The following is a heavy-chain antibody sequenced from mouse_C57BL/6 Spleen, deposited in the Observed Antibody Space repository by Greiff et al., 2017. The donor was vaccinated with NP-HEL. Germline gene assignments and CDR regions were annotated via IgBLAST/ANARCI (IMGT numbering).Heavy chain of an antibody. CDR2: INPNNGGT. Sequence: EVQLQQSGPELVKPGASVKISCKASGSTFTDYYMNWVKQSHGKSLEWIGDINPNNGGTSYNQKFKGKATLTVDKSSSTAYMELRSLTSEDSAVYYCARFFYAMDYWGQGTSVTVSS. CDR3: ARFFYAMDY. CDR1: GSTFTDYY. J-gene: IGHJ4*01. V-gene: IGHV1-26*01.